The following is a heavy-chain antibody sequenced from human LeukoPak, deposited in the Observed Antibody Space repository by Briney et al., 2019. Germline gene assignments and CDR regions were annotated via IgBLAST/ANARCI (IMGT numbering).Heavy chain of an antibody. CDR2: IYYSGST. CDR3: AIMTTVTRPFDY. V-gene: IGHV4-61*01. D-gene: IGHD4-17*01. CDR1: GSSMRTTTYY. J-gene: IGHJ4*02. Sequence: SETLSLTCTVSGSSMRTTTYYWSWIRQPPGKGLEWIGYIYYSGSTNYNPSLKSRVTISVDTSKNQFSLKLSSVTAADTAVYYCAIMTTVTRPFDYWGQGTLVTVSS.